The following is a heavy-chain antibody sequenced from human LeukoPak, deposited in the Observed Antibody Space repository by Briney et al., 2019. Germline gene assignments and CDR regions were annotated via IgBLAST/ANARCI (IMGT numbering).Heavy chain of an antibody. Sequence: ASVKVSCKASAYTFTGYYMHWVRQAPGQGLEWMGWINPNSGGTNYAQKFQGRVTMTRDTSISTAYMELSRLRSDDTAVYYCARRYCSGGSCYTALDYWGQGTLVTVSS. V-gene: IGHV1-2*02. CDR3: ARRYCSGGSCYTALDY. D-gene: IGHD2-15*01. J-gene: IGHJ4*02. CDR1: AYTFTGYY. CDR2: INPNSGGT.